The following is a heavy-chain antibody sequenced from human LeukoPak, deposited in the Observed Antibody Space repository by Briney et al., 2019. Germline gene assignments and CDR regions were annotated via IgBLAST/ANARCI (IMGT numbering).Heavy chain of an antibody. CDR2: IYPGDSDT. V-gene: IGHV5-51*01. D-gene: IGHD6-13*01. CDR3: ARQPGGDSSRSTYYFDY. J-gene: IGHJ4*02. CDR1: GYSFTSYW. Sequence: GGSLQISCKGSGYSFTSYWIGWGRPMPGKGLEWMGIIYPGDSDTRYSPSFQGQVTISADKSISTPYLQWSSLKASDTAMYYCARQPGGDSSRSTYYFDYWGQGTLVTVSS.